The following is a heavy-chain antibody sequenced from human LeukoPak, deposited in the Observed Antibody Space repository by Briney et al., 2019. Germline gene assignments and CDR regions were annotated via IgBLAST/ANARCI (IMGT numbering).Heavy chain of an antibody. Sequence: PGGSLRLSCAASGFTFSNAWMTWVRQAPGKWLEWDGRIKRKTGGGAIDYAAPVKGRFTISRDDSKKTLYLQMNSLKTEDTAVYYCTTDRHIVVLTGYLGAFDIWGQGTMVTVSS. J-gene: IGHJ3*02. CDR3: TTDRHIVVLTGYLGAFDI. V-gene: IGHV3-15*01. CDR1: GFTFSNAW. CDR2: IKRKTGGGAI. D-gene: IGHD2-21*02.